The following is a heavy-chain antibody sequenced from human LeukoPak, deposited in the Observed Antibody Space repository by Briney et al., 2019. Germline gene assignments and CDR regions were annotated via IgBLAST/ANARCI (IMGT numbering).Heavy chain of an antibody. Sequence: GGSLRLSCAASGFTFSSDAMHWVRQAPGKGLEWVAVISYDGKEKYHADSVKGRFTISRDNSKNTLYLQMNSLRAEDTAVYYCAKMAARPRYYYYYMDVWGKGTTVTVSS. V-gene: IGHV3-30-3*02. CDR3: AKMAARPRYYYYYMDV. CDR2: ISYDGKEK. CDR1: GFTFSSDA. D-gene: IGHD6-6*01. J-gene: IGHJ6*03.